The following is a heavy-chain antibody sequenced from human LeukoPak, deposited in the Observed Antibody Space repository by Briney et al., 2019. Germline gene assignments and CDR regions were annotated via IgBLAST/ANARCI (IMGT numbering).Heavy chain of an antibody. J-gene: IGHJ4*02. CDR2: INPNSGGT. Sequence: ASVKVSCKASGYTFTGYYMHWVRQAPGQGLEWMGWINPNSGGTNYAQKFQGRVTMTRDTSISTAYMELSRLRSDDTAVYYCARTVGIYSRGWYYYWGQGTLVTVSS. D-gene: IGHD6-19*01. CDR3: ARTVGIYSRGWYYY. V-gene: IGHV1-2*02. CDR1: GYTFTGYY.